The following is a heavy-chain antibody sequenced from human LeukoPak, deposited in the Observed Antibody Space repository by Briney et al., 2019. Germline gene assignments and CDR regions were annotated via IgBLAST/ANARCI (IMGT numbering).Heavy chain of an antibody. CDR3: AKDQATGYSDYDEIDY. Sequence: GGSLRLSCAASGFTFSSYGMHWVRQAPGKGLEWVAVISYDGSNKYYADSVKGRFTISRDNSKNTLYLQMNSLRAEDTAVYYCAKDQATGYSDYDEIDYWGQGTLVTVSS. CDR1: GFTFSSYG. D-gene: IGHD5-12*01. CDR2: ISYDGSNK. J-gene: IGHJ4*02. V-gene: IGHV3-30*18.